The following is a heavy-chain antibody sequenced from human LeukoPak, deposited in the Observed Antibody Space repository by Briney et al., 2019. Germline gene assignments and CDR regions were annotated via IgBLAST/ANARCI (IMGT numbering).Heavy chain of an antibody. V-gene: IGHV3-11*04. CDR1: GFTFSDYY. J-gene: IGHJ6*02. D-gene: IGHD4-17*01. CDR2: ISSSSSTI. Sequence: PGGSLRLSCAASGFTFSDYYMSWIRHAPGKGLEWVSYISSSSSTIYYADSVKGRFTISRDNAKNSLYLQMDSLRAEDTAAYFCARDRDGDYFYGMDVWGQGTTVTVSS. CDR3: ARDRDGDYFYGMDV.